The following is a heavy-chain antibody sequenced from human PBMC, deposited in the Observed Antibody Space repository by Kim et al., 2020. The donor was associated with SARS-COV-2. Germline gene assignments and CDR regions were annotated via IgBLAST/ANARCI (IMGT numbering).Heavy chain of an antibody. D-gene: IGHD6-19*01. Sequence: GGSLRLSCAASGFTFSSYGMHWVRQAPGKGLEWVAVIWYDGSNKYYADSVKGRFTISRDNSKNTLYLQMNSLRAEDTAVYYCARGLSKIAVAGTGDFDYWGQGTLVTVSS. V-gene: IGHV3-33*08. J-gene: IGHJ4*02. CDR2: IWYDGSNK. CDR3: ARGLSKIAVAGTGDFDY. CDR1: GFTFSSYG.